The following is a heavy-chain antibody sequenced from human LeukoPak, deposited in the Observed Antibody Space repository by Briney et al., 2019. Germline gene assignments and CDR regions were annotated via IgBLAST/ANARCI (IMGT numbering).Heavy chain of an antibody. V-gene: IGHV3-23*01. CDR3: AKRLLGYADSSPIDY. J-gene: IGHJ4*02. Sequence: GGSQRLSCEASGFTFSSYAMSWVRQAPGKGLEWVSGISGIGANTYYADSVRGRFTISRDNSKNTLYLQMNSLRAEDTAVYYCAKRLLGYADSSPIDYWGQGTLVTVSS. CDR2: ISGIGANT. CDR1: GFTFSSYA. D-gene: IGHD4-17*01.